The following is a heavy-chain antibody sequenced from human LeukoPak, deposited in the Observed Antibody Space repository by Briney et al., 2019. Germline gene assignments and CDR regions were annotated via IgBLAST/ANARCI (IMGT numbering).Heavy chain of an antibody. CDR2: IKQDGSEK. V-gene: IGHV3-7*01. Sequence: GGSLRLSCAASGFTFSSYWMSWVRQAPGKGLEWVANIKQDGSEKYYVDSVKGRFTISRDNAKNSLYRQMNSLRAEDTAVYYCARVHSIFGVVMYYFDYWGQGTLVTVSS. CDR1: GFTFSSYW. D-gene: IGHD3-3*02. J-gene: IGHJ4*02. CDR3: ARVHSIFGVVMYYFDY.